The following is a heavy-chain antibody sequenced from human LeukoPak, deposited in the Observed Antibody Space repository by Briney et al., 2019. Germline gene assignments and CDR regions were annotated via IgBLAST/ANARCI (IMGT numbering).Heavy chain of an antibody. V-gene: IGHV3-48*03. J-gene: IGHJ3*02. D-gene: IGHD3-22*01. CDR2: ISSTGSTI. Sequence: EGSLRLSCAASGFTFRSYEMNWVRQAPGKGLEWVSYISSTGSTIYYADSVEGRFTVTRDNAKNSLYLQMNSLRAEDTAVYYCARSMYYYDDSGSYHRAFDIWGQGTMVTVSS. CDR3: ARSMYYYDDSGSYHRAFDI. CDR1: GFTFRSYE.